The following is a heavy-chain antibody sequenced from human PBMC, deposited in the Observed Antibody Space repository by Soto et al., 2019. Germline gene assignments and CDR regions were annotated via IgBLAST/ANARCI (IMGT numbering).Heavy chain of an antibody. CDR3: AKDRGNYGDGGVDY. CDR1: GFIVSGSY. J-gene: IGHJ4*02. Sequence: EVQLVESGGDLVQPGGSLRLSCVASGFIVSGSYMSWVRQAPGEGLEGVSVMYPDGSRHYAESVKGRFAISRQNSENTVYLQMNSLRTGDTAVYYWAKDRGNYGDGGVDYWGQGTVVTVSS. D-gene: IGHD4-17*01. V-gene: IGHV3-53*04. CDR2: MYPDGSR.